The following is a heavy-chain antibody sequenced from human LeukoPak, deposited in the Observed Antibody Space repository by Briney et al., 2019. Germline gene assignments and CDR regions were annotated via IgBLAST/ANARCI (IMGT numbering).Heavy chain of an antibody. V-gene: IGHV3-21*01. CDR2: ISSSSSYI. CDR1: GFTFSSYS. Sequence: GGSLRLSCAASGFTFSSYSMNWVRQAPGKGLEWVSSISSSSSYIYYADSVEGRFTISRDNAKNSLYLQMNSLRAEDTAVYYCARLGIDCSSTSCFDFDYWGQGTLVTVSS. D-gene: IGHD2-2*01. CDR3: ARLGIDCSSTSCFDFDY. J-gene: IGHJ4*02.